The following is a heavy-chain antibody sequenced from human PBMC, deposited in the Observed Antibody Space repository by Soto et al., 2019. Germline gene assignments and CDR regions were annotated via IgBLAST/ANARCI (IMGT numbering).Heavy chain of an antibody. CDR1: GGSISSVSFH. CDR2: IYYSGST. CDR3: AIRERAAGTDWWFDP. D-gene: IGHD6-13*01. J-gene: IGHJ5*02. V-gene: IGHV4-39*01. Sequence: PSETLSLTCTVSGGSISSVSFHWGWIRQPPGKGLEWIGSIYYSGSTYYSPSLKSRVTISVDTSKNQFSLKLSSVTAADTAVYYCAIRERAAGTDWWFDPWGQGTLVTVSS.